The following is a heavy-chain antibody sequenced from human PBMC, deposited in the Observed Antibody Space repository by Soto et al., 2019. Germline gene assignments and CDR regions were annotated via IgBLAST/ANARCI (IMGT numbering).Heavy chain of an antibody. J-gene: IGHJ5*02. CDR3: ARGSSQFLWFGELSDWFDP. CDR2: IWYDGSNK. D-gene: IGHD3-10*01. Sequence: QVQLVESGGGVVQPGRSLRLSCAASGFTFSSYGMHWVRQAPGKGLEWVAVIWYDGSNKYYADSVKGRFTISRDNSTNPLYLQMNSLRAEDTAVYYCARGSSQFLWFGELSDWFDPWGQGTLVTVSS. V-gene: IGHV3-33*01. CDR1: GFTFSSYG.